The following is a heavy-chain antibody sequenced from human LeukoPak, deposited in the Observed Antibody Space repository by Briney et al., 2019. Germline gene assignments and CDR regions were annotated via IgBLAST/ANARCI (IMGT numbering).Heavy chain of an antibody. Sequence: ASVKVSCEASGYTFTSYGISWVRQAPGQGLEWMGWISAYNGNTNYAQKLQGRVTMTTDTSTSTAYMELRSLRSDDTAVYYCARGVPLPPLHPLMDVWGQGTTVTVSS. J-gene: IGHJ6*02. D-gene: IGHD2-2*01. V-gene: IGHV1-18*01. CDR2: ISAYNGNT. CDR1: GYTFTSYG. CDR3: ARGVPLPPLHPLMDV.